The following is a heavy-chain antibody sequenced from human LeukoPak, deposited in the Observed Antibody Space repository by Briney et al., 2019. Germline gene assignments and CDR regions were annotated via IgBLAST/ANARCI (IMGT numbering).Heavy chain of an antibody. J-gene: IGHJ4*02. D-gene: IGHD2-15*01. Sequence: PSETLSLTCTFSGASISTGGYYWTWIRQPPGEGLEWIGYIYYTGSIDYNPSLKSRLTISLDTSKNQFSLKLGSVTAADTAVYYCARVVAAYFDYWGQGTLVTVAS. CDR2: IYYTGSI. V-gene: IGHV4-30-4*08. CDR3: ARVVAAYFDY. CDR1: GASISTGGYY.